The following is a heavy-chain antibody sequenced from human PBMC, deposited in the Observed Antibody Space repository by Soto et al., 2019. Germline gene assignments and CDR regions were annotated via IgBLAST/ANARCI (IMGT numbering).Heavy chain of an antibody. CDR3: LQRHVSATGIDWFDP. V-gene: IGHV1-3*01. Sequence: ASVKVSCKASVYTFTSYGIHWVRHAPGQRLEWMGRINAANGDTKYSPKFPGRVTITRDRSASRACMGRSSLSPEDTGMYYFLQRHVSATGIDWFDPWGQGTLVTVSS. CDR2: INAANGDT. D-gene: IGHD6-13*01. J-gene: IGHJ5*02. CDR1: VYTFTSYG.